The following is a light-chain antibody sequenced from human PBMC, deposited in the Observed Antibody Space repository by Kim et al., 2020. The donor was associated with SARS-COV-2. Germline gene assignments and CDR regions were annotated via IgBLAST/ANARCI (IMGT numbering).Light chain of an antibody. J-gene: IGKJ2*01. V-gene: IGKV1-33*01. CDR3: QQYDTVPYT. CDR1: EDISYY. CDR2: ATS. Sequence: GDRVTITCQANEDISYYLNWYQQKPGKAPKLLIYATSNLESGVPSRFSGSGSGTDFTLTISSLQPEDIVTYYCQQYDTVPYTFGQGTKLEI.